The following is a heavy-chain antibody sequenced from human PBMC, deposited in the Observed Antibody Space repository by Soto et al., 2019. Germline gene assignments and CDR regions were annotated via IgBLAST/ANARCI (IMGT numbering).Heavy chain of an antibody. V-gene: IGHV3-23*01. CDR1: GCTFSAHA. CDR2: ISGSGGST. CDR3: ARSVTTTVDY. J-gene: IGHJ4*02. D-gene: IGHD4-17*01. Sequence: GGSLRLSCAAAGCTFSAHAMRWGRQAPGRVLEWVSAISGSGGSTSYAAYVKGRFTISRDTSKNTLYLQMHRLRAEDTAVYSCARSVTTTVDYWAQGT.